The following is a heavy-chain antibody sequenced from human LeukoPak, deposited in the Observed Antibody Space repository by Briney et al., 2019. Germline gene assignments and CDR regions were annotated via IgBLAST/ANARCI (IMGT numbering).Heavy chain of an antibody. V-gene: IGHV3-53*01. J-gene: IGHJ4*02. CDR2: VYGGGYT. D-gene: IGHD3-16*01. CDR1: GFTVSNDY. CDR3: TRLLPTSHHYFDS. Sequence: PGGSLRLSCAASGFTVSNDYMSWVRQAPGKGLEWVSVVYGGGYTYYADSVRGRFTISRDNSENTLSLQMNSLKAEDTAVYYCTRLLPTSHHYFDSWGQGTLVTVSS.